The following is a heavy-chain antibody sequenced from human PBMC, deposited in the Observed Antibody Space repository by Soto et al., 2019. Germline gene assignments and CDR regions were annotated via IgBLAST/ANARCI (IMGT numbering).Heavy chain of an antibody. J-gene: IGHJ5*02. D-gene: IGHD4-17*01. CDR3: ARELAYGDYGGWFDP. CDR1: GGSFSSGDYY. CDR2: IYYSGST. Sequence: SETLSLTCTVSGGSFSSGDYYWSWIRQHPGKGLEWIGYIYYSGSTYYNPSLRSRVTISVDTSTKQFSLKLTSVTAADTALYYCARELAYGDYGGWFDPWGQGTQVTVSS. V-gene: IGHV4-31*03.